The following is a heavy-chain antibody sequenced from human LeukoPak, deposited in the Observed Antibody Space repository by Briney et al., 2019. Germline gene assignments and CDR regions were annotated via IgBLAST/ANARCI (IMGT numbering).Heavy chain of an antibody. CDR2: ISSDGSNT. J-gene: IGHJ4*02. Sequence: GGSLRLSCAASGFTFSNYWMHWVRQAPGKGLIWVSRISSDGSNTRYADSVKGRFTVSRDNAKNTLYLQMNSLRAEDTAVYYCARDWGGSGPTSHDYWGQGTLVTVSS. V-gene: IGHV3-74*01. CDR3: ARDWGGSGPTSHDY. D-gene: IGHD3-16*01. CDR1: GFTFSNYW.